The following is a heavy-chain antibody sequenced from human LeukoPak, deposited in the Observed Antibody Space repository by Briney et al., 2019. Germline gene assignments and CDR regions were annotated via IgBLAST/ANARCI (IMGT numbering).Heavy chain of an antibody. V-gene: IGHV3-11*01. CDR2: ISSSGSTI. Sequence: PGGSLRLSCAASGFTFSDYYMSWIRQAPGKGLEGVSYISSSGSTIYYADSVKGRFTISRDNAKNSLYLQMNSLRAEDTAVYYCARDFVGSSYYYYYGMDVWGQGTTVTVSS. D-gene: IGHD1-26*01. J-gene: IGHJ6*02. CDR1: GFTFSDYY. CDR3: ARDFVGSSYYYYYGMDV.